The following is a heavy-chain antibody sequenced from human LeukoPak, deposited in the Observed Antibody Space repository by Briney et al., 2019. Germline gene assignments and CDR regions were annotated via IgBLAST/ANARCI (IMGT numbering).Heavy chain of an antibody. CDR3: ARGEGSYDYVWGSHLKYYFDY. CDR1: GGSFSGYY. V-gene: IGHV4-34*01. Sequence: PSETLSLTCAVYGGSFSGYYWSWIRQPPGKGLEWIGEINHSGSTNYNPSLKSRVTISVDTSKNQFSLKLSSVTAADTAVYYCARGEGSYDYVWGSHLKYYFDYWDQGTLVTVSS. CDR2: INHSGST. D-gene: IGHD3-16*01. J-gene: IGHJ4*02.